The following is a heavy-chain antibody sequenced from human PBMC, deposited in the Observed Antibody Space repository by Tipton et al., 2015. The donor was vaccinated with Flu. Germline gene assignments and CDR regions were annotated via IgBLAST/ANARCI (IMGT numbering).Heavy chain of an antibody. Sequence: SLRLSCAASGFTFDDYAMHWVRQAPGKGLEWVSGISWNSGSIGYADSVKGRFTISRDNAKNSLYLQMNSLRAEDTALYYCAKGSGYSSSSSLDYWGQGTLVTVSS. CDR3: AKGSGYSSSSSLDY. D-gene: IGHD6-13*01. J-gene: IGHJ4*02. CDR2: ISWNSGSI. V-gene: IGHV3-9*01. CDR1: GFTFDDYA.